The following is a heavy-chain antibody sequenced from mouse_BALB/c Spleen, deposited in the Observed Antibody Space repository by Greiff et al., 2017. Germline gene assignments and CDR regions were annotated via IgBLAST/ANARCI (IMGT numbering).Heavy chain of an antibody. D-gene: IGHD3-2*01. V-gene: IGHV1S81*02. CDR1: GYPFASYW. CDR3: ARDSSGYGFAY. J-gene: IGHJ3*01. CDR2: INPSNGRT. Sequence: QVQLQQPGAELVKPGASVKLSCQPSGYPFASYWLHWVTQRPRQGLEWIGEINPSNGRTNYNEKFKSKATLTVDKSSSTAYMQLSSLTSEDSAVYYCARDSSGYGFAYWGQGTLVTVSA.